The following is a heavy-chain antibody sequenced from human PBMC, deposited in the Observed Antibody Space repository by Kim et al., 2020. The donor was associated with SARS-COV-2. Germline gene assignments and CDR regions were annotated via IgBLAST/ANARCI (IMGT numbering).Heavy chain of an antibody. J-gene: IGHJ4*01. V-gene: IGHV3-53*01. CDR3: AKVPADGVDY. CDR1: GFTVSNNY. CDR2: ICSGGST. D-gene: IGHD4-17*01. Sequence: GGSLRLSCAASGFTVSNNYMSWVRQAPGKGLEWVSVICSGGSTNYEADAMNGRTIISKNNTKKTQYQLMNSMSADEAAVYYSAKVPADGVDYCG.